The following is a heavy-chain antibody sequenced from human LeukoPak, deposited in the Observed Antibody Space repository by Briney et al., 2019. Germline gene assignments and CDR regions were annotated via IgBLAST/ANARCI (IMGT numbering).Heavy chain of an antibody. Sequence: SETLSLTCRVSGGSISSYYWSWIRQPPGKGLEWIGYIYSSGSTNYNPSLKSRVTISVDTSKNQFSLKLSSVTAADTAVYYCASLYCGGDCPTWGQGTLVTVSS. CDR1: GGSISSYY. J-gene: IGHJ5*02. V-gene: IGHV4-59*08. CDR2: IYSSGST. D-gene: IGHD2-21*02. CDR3: ASLYCGGDCPT.